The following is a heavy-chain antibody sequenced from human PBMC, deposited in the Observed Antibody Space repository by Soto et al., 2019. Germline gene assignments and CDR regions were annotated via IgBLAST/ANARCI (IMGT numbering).Heavy chain of an antibody. CDR2: LFYSGST. D-gene: IGHD6-13*01. CDR3: ARGLAAAGLFGFGP. CDR1: GGSISSEGSY. Sequence: LSLTCTVSGGSISSEGSYWSWIRQHPGKGLEWIGCLFYSGSTYYNPSLKSRVTISVDTSKNQFSLKLSSVTAADTAVYYCARGLAAAGLFGFGPWGQGTLVTVSS. V-gene: IGHV4-31*03. J-gene: IGHJ5*02.